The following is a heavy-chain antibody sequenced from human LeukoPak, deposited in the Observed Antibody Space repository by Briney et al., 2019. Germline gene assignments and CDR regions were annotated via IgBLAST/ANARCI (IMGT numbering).Heavy chain of an antibody. CDR1: GYTFTGYY. V-gene: IGHV1-2*02. Sequence: GASVKVSCKASGYTFTGYYMHWVRQAPGQGLEWMGWSNPNSGGTNYAQKFQGRVTMTRDTSISTAYMELSRLRSDDTAVYYCARDAYYYDSSGYYPADYWGQGTLVTVSS. J-gene: IGHJ4*02. CDR3: ARDAYYYDSSGYYPADY. CDR2: SNPNSGGT. D-gene: IGHD3-22*01.